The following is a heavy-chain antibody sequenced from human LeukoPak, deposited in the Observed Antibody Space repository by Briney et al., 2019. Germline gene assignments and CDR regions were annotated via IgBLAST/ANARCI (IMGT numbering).Heavy chain of an antibody. J-gene: IGHJ5*02. CDR2: IYYSGGT. CDR3: ARLDILTAANFDP. Sequence: PSQTLSLICTVSGGSISSGNYYCSWIRQHPGKGLEWIGYIYYSGGTQYNPSLKSRVTISVGTSKNQFSLRLSSVTAADTAVYYCARLDILTAANFDPWGQGTLVTVSS. CDR1: GGSISSGNYY. V-gene: IGHV4-31*03. D-gene: IGHD3-9*01.